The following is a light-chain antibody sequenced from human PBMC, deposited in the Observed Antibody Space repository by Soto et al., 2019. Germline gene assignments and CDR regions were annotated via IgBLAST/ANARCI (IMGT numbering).Light chain of an antibody. CDR1: TSDVGSFNL. CDR3: CSFAGISPWV. V-gene: IGLV2-23*02. Sequence: QSALTQPASVSGSPGQSITISCTGTTSDVGSFNLVSWYQQHPGKAPKLMIYEVTKRPSGVSNRFSGSKSGNTASLTISGLQAEDEADYYCCSFAGISPWVSGGGTKLTVL. CDR2: EVT. J-gene: IGLJ3*02.